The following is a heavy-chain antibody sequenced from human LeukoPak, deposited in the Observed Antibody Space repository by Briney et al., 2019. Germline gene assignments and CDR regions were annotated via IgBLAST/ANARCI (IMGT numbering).Heavy chain of an antibody. J-gene: IGHJ4*02. CDR1: GFTFSDHF. Sequence: PGGSLXLSCAASGFTFSDHFLDWVRQAPGKGLEWVGRIRNKANSYTTEYAASVKGRFTISRDDSKNSLYLQMNSLKTDDTAVYYCGNGFGDWGQGTLVTVSS. CDR3: GNGFGD. D-gene: IGHD3-16*01. CDR2: IRNKANSYTT. V-gene: IGHV3-72*01.